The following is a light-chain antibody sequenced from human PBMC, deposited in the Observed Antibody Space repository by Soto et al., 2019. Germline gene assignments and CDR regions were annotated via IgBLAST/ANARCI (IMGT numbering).Light chain of an antibody. CDR2: GGS. CDR1: QRISSRY. CDR3: QRYGSSPPFT. J-gene: IGKJ2*01. Sequence: EIVLTQSPGTLSLSPGERATLSCRASQRISSRYLAWYQQKPGQAPRLLISGGSTRATGIPDRFSGSGSGTDFTLTISRLEPEDFAVYFCQRYGSSPPFTFGQGTKVEI. V-gene: IGKV3-20*01.